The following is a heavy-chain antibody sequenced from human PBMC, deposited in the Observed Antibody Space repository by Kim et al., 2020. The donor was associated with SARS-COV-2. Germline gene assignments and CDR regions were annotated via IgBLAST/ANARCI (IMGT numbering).Heavy chain of an antibody. J-gene: IGHJ4*02. Sequence: NTRYSQKFQARDSITRDKSATTAYLELSGLRSEDTAVYYCAREAVAGSFDHWGQGTLVTVSS. CDR2: NT. V-gene: IGHV1-3*01. D-gene: IGHD6-19*01. CDR3: AREAVAGSFDH.